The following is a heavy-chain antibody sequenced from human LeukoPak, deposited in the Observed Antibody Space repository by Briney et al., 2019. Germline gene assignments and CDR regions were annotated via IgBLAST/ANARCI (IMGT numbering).Heavy chain of an antibody. CDR1: GFTFGDYA. D-gene: IGHD5-12*01. J-gene: IGHJ4*02. CDR3: TRDYEVALDY. Sequence: GGSLRLSCTASGFTFGDYAMSWVRQAPGEGLEWVGFIRSKAYGGTTEYAASVTGRFTISRDDSKSIAYLQMNSLKTEDTAVYYCTRDYEVALDYWGQGTLVTVSS. CDR2: IRSKAYGGTT. V-gene: IGHV3-49*04.